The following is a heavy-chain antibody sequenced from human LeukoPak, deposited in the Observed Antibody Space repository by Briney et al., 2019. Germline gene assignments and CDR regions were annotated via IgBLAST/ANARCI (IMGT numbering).Heavy chain of an antibody. Sequence: GGSLRLSCAASGFTFSSYGMHWVRQAPGKGLEWVAVTSHDGRDNCCADSVKGRFTISRDNSKNTLYLQMNSLRAEDTAVYYCARHYGSGSYYGYWGQGTLVTVSS. J-gene: IGHJ4*02. V-gene: IGHV3-30*03. CDR2: TSHDGRDN. D-gene: IGHD3-10*01. CDR3: ARHYGSGSYYGY. CDR1: GFTFSSYG.